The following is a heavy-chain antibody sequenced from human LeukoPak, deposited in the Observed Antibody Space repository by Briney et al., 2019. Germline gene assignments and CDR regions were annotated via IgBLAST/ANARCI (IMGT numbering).Heavy chain of an antibody. D-gene: IGHD6-19*01. CDR3: ARGRYSSGWFKEKTWFDP. CDR1: GGSFSGHY. J-gene: IGHJ5*02. CDR2: INHSGST. Sequence: PSETLSLTCAVYGGSFSGHYWSWIRQPPGKGLEWIGEINHSGSTNYNPSLKSRLTISVDTSNNQFSLRLSSVTAADTAVYYCARGRYSSGWFKEKTWFDPWGQGTLVTVSS. V-gene: IGHV4-34*01.